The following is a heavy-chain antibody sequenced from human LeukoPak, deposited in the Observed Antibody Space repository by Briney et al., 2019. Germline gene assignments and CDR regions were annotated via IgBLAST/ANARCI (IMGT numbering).Heavy chain of an antibody. J-gene: IGHJ4*02. D-gene: IGHD3-9*01. V-gene: IGHV3-23*01. Sequence: GGSLRLSCATSGFTFSSYAMSWVRQAPGKGLEWVSGISASGGSTYYADSVKGRFTISRDNSKNTLYLQMNSLRTEDTAVYYCAKAEGYDILTGLDYWGQGTLVTVSS. CDR1: GFTFSSYA. CDR2: ISASGGST. CDR3: AKAEGYDILTGLDY.